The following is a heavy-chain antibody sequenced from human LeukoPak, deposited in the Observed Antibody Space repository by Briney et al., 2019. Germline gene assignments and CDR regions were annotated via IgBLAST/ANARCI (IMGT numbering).Heavy chain of an antibody. CDR3: ARTLTYSSGWYGDYYYYMDV. CDR2: IYYSGST. Sequence: SETLSLTCTVSGGSISSYYWSWIRQPPGKGLEWIGYIYYSGSTNYNPSLKSRVTISVDTSKNQFSLKLSSVTAADTAVYYCARTLTYSSGWYGDYYYYMDVWGKGTTVTVSS. V-gene: IGHV4-59*01. D-gene: IGHD6-19*01. J-gene: IGHJ6*03. CDR1: GGSISSYY.